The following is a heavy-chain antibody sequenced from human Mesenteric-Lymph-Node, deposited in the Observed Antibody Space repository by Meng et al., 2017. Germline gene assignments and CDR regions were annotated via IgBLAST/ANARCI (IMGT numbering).Heavy chain of an antibody. J-gene: IGHJ4*02. CDR3: ARGHGDYYFDY. V-gene: IGHV3-21*01. D-gene: IGHD4-17*01. CDR1: GFNFEDFS. Sequence: GESLKISCAASGFNFEDFSMHWVRQAPGKGLEWVSSISSSSSYIYYADSVKGRFTISRDNAKNSLYLQMNSLRAEDTAVYYCARGHGDYYFDYWGQGTLVTVSS. CDR2: ISSSSSYI.